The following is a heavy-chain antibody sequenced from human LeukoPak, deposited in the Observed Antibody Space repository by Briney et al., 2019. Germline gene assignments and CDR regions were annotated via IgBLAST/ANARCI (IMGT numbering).Heavy chain of an antibody. CDR2: ISSSSSYI. V-gene: IGHV3-21*01. CDR1: GFTFSSHS. J-gene: IGHJ3*02. Sequence: GGSLRLSCAASGFTFSSHSMNWVRQAPGKGLEWVSSISSSSSYIYYADSVKGRFTISRDNAKNSLYLQMNSLRAEDTAVYYCARVIRPGYYDSSGYYGAFDIWGQGTMVTVSS. CDR3: ARVIRPGYYDSSGYYGAFDI. D-gene: IGHD3-22*01.